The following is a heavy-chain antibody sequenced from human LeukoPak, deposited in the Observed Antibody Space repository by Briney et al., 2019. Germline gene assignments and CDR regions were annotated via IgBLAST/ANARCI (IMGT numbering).Heavy chain of an antibody. CDR2: ISYDGSNK. CDR1: GFTFSSYA. Sequence: PGRSLRLSCAASGFTFSSYAMHWVRQAPGKGLEWVAVISYDGSNKYYADSVKGRFTISRDNSKNTLYLQMNSLRAEDTAVYYCARDPDTAMVYYYYGMDAWGKGTTVTVSS. J-gene: IGHJ6*04. V-gene: IGHV3-30*04. D-gene: IGHD5-18*01. CDR3: ARDPDTAMVYYYYGMDA.